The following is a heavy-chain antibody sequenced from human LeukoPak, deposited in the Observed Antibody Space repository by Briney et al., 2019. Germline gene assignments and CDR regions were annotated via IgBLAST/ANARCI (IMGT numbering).Heavy chain of an antibody. CDR2: INHSGST. J-gene: IGHJ4*02. CDR1: GGSFSGYY. CDR3: ARRHSSGWYGGYY. D-gene: IGHD6-19*01. V-gene: IGHV4-34*01. Sequence: SETLSLTCAVYGGSFSGYYWSWIRQPPRKGLEWIGEINHSGSTNYNPSLKSRVTISVDTSKNQFSLKLSSVTAADTAVYYCARRHSSGWYGGYYWGQGTLVTVSS.